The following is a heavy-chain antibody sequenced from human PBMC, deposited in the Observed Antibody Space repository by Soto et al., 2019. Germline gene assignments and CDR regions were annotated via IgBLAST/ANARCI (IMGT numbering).Heavy chain of an antibody. CDR3: ARRLWGYDP. Sequence: TLSLTCAVSGGSISSGGYSWSWIQQPPGKGLEWIGYIYHSGSTYYNPSLKSRVTISVDRSKNQFSLKLSSVTAADTAVYYCARRLWGYDPWGQGTLVTVSS. D-gene: IGHD3-16*01. J-gene: IGHJ5*02. V-gene: IGHV4-30-2*01. CDR1: GGSISSGGYS. CDR2: IYHSGST.